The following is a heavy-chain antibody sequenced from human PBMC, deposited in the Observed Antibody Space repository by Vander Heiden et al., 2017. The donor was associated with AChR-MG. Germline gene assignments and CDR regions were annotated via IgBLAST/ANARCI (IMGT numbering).Heavy chain of an antibody. J-gene: IGHJ4*02. V-gene: IGHV2-70*01. Sequence: QVTLRESGPSLVTPTQTLTLTCTFSGFSLSTSGMCVSWIRQPPGKALEWLALIDWDDDKYYSTALKTRLTISKDTSKNQVVLTLTNMETVDTATYYCARDYYDSSGYLDYWGQGTLVTVSS. D-gene: IGHD3-22*01. CDR1: GFSLSTSGMC. CDR3: ARDYYDSSGYLDY. CDR2: IDWDDDK.